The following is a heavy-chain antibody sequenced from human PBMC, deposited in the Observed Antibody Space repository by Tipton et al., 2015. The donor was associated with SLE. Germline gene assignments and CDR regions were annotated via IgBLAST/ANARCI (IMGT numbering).Heavy chain of an antibody. CDR2: IYNTGST. CDR1: GGSLSAYY. Sequence: TLSLTCAVYGGSLSAYYWSWIRQPAGKGLEWIGRIYNTGSTNYNPSLKSRVTFSLDTSKYHFSLKLTSVTAADTAVYYCARDGGGMTTAYNYYMDVWGRGTTVTVSS. V-gene: IGHV4-4*07. J-gene: IGHJ6*03. CDR3: ARDGGGMTTAYNYYMDV. D-gene: IGHD4-11*01.